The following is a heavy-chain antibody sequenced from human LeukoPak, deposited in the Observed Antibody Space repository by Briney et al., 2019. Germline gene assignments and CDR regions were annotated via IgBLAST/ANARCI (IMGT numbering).Heavy chain of an antibody. J-gene: IGHJ6*02. CDR3: AKDKWTNYYFYGMEV. CDR1: GFTFSNYD. CDR2: ISGSGVTT. V-gene: IGHV3-23*01. D-gene: IGHD1-26*01. Sequence: GGSLRLSCAASGFTFSNYDMSWVRQAPEKGLEWVSAISGSGVTTYYADSVKGRFTISRDNSKNTLYLQTNSLRAEDTAVYYCAKDKWTNYYFYGMEVWGQGTTVTVSS.